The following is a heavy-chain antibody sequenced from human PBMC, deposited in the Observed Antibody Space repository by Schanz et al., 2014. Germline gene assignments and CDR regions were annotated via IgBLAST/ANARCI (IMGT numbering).Heavy chain of an antibody. CDR2: INPYDDTI. V-gene: IGHV1-46*01. Sequence: QVQLVQSGAEVKKPGASVKLSCKASNYIFTKYYIHCVRQAPGQGLEWMGLINPYDDTIDYAKKFRGRFTMTRDTSTTTVYMELSSLRSDDTAMYYCVTEKRMESGTWAKAFDIWGQGTWVTVSS. CDR3: VTEKRMESGTWAKAFDI. D-gene: IGHD3-3*01. CDR1: NYIFTKYY. J-gene: IGHJ3*02.